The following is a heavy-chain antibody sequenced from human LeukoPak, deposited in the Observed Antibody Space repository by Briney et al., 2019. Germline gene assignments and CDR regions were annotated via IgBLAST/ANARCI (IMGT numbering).Heavy chain of an antibody. CDR2: TIPIFGTA. J-gene: IGHJ4*02. D-gene: IGHD5-12*01. Sequence: ASVKVSCKASGGTFSSYAISWVRQAPGQGLEWMGGTIPIFGTANYAQKFQGRVTITTDESTSTAYMELSSLRSEDTAVYYCARGGYSGYDYSSGWYQFDYWGQGTLVTVSS. CDR1: GGTFSSYA. CDR3: ARGGYSGYDYSSGWYQFDY. V-gene: IGHV1-69*05.